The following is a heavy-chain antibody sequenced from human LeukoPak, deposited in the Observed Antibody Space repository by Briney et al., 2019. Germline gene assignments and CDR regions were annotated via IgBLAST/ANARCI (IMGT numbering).Heavy chain of an antibody. V-gene: IGHV3-23*01. J-gene: IGHJ4*02. CDR2: ISGSGGST. Sequence: PGGSLRLSCAASGFTFSSYEMNWVRQAPGKGLEWVSAISGSGGSTYYADSVKGRFTISRDNSKNTLYLQMNSLRAEDTAVYYCAKDRYTIFGVVILPYYFDYWGQGTLVTVSS. D-gene: IGHD3-3*01. CDR1: GFTFSSYE. CDR3: AKDRYTIFGVVILPYYFDY.